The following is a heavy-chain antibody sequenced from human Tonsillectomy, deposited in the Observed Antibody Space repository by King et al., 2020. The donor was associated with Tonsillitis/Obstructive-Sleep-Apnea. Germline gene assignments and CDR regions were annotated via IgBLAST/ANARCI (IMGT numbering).Heavy chain of an antibody. J-gene: IGHJ4*02. D-gene: IGHD3-22*01. CDR2: ISYDGRNK. Sequence: VQLVESGGGVVQPGRSLRLSCAASGFTFSSYGMHWVRQAPGKGLEWVAVISYDGRNKYYADSVKGRFTISRDNSKNTLYLQMNSLRAEDTAVYYCAKGYYYDSSGLDYWGQGTLVTVSS. V-gene: IGHV3-30*18. CDR3: AKGYYYDSSGLDY. CDR1: GFTFSSYG.